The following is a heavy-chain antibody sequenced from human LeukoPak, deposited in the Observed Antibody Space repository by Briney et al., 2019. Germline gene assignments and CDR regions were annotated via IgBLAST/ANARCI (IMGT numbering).Heavy chain of an antibody. CDR1: GFTFSSYR. J-gene: IGHJ6*02. D-gene: IGHD5-18*01. Sequence: PGGSLRLSCAASGFTFSSYRMNWVRQAPGKGLEWVSSISSSSSYIYYADSVKGRFTISRDNAKNSLYLQMNSLRAEDTAVYYCARGSTAMADDVWGQGTTVTVSS. CDR2: ISSSSSYI. V-gene: IGHV3-21*01. CDR3: ARGSTAMADDV.